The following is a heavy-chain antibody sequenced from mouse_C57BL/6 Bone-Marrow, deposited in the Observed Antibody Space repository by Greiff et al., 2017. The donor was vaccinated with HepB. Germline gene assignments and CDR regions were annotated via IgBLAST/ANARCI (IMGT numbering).Heavy chain of an antibody. Sequence: VQLKESGGGLVQPGGSLSLSCAASGFTFTDYYMSWVRQPPGKALEWLGFIRNKANGYTTEYSASVKGRFTISRDNSQSILYLQMNALRAEDSATYYCARYGTTKAMDYWGQGTSVTVSS. J-gene: IGHJ4*01. CDR1: GFTFTDYY. CDR2: IRNKANGYTT. V-gene: IGHV7-3*01. CDR3: ARYGTTKAMDY. D-gene: IGHD1-1*01.